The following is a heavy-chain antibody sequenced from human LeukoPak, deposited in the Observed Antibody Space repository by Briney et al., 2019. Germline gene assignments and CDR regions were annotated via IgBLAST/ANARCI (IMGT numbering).Heavy chain of an antibody. CDR3: AKETAEAGTDWFDT. Sequence: GGSLRLSCAASGFTFNNYAMSWVRQAPGKGLEWVSSISGRGVSTYYADPAQGRFTISRDNSKNTVYLLMHSLRGEDTAVYYCAKETAEAGTDWFDTWGQGTLVTVSS. CDR2: ISGRGVST. J-gene: IGHJ5*02. D-gene: IGHD6-13*01. V-gene: IGHV3-23*01. CDR1: GFTFNNYA.